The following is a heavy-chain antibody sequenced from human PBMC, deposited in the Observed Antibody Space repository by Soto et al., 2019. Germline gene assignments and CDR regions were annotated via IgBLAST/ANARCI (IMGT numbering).Heavy chain of an antibody. D-gene: IGHD2-2*01. CDR3: SVPINYYYGMDV. CDR1: GFTFSNAW. V-gene: IGHV3-15*07. CDR2: IKSKTDGGTT. J-gene: IGHJ6*02. Sequence: GGSLRLSCAASGFTFSNAWMNWVRQAPGKGLEWVGRIKSKTDGGTTDYAAPVKGRFTISRDDSKNTLYLQMNSLKTEDTAVYYCSVPINYYYGMDVWGQGTTVTVSS.